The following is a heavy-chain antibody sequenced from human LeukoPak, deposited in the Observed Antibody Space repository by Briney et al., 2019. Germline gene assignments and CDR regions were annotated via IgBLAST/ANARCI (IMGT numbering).Heavy chain of an antibody. V-gene: IGHV3-30*18. D-gene: IGHD4-17*01. CDR2: ISDDGRRK. CDR1: GFSFISYG. CDR3: AKRPSDYGDYVSYFDY. J-gene: IGHJ4*02. Sequence: GGSLRLSCAASGFSFISYGMHWVRQAPGKGLEWVGVISDDGRRKDYADSVKGRFTISRGNSKDTLYLQMNSLRAEDTAVYYCAKRPSDYGDYVSYFDYWGQGTLVTVSS.